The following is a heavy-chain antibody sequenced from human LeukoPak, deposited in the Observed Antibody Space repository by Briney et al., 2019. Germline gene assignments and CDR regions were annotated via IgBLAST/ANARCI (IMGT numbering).Heavy chain of an antibody. D-gene: IGHD3-22*01. Sequence: PSETLSLTCTVSGDSIGSHYWSWIRQPPGKGLEWIGYIFYVGSTNYNPSLKSRVTISVDTSKNQFSLKLTSVTAADTAVYYCARDYYDSGGEAFDIWAKGQWSPSLQ. CDR1: GDSIGSHY. CDR2: IFYVGST. V-gene: IGHV4-59*11. CDR3: ARDYYDSGGEAFDI. J-gene: IGHJ3*02.